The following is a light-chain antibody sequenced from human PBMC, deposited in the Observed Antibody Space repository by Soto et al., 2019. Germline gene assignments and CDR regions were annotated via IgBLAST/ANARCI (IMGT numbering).Light chain of an antibody. CDR2: KDD. Sequence: NFMLTQPHSVSESPGKTVTISCTGSSGSIASNHVQWYQQRPGSAPTTVIYKDDQRPSGVPDRFSGSIDSSSNSASLTISGLKTEDGADYYCQSYDSSNHVVFGGGTKLTVL. J-gene: IGLJ2*01. CDR3: QSYDSSNHVV. V-gene: IGLV6-57*02. CDR1: SGSIASNH.